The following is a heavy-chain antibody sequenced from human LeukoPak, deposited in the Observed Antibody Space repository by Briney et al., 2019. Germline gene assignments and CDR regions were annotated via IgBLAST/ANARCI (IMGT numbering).Heavy chain of an antibody. CDR3: VGIRTDYYFDY. D-gene: IGHD6-13*01. V-gene: IGHV3-30-3*01. Sequence: PGGSRRLSCAASGFTFSSYAMHWVRQAPGKGLEWVAVISYDGSNKYYADSVKGRFTISRDNSKNTLYLQMNSLRAEDTAVYYCVGIRTDYYFDYWGQGTLVTVSS. CDR2: ISYDGSNK. CDR1: GFTFSSYA. J-gene: IGHJ4*02.